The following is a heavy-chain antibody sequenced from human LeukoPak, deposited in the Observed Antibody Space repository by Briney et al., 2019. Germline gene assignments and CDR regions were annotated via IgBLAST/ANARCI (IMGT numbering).Heavy chain of an antibody. CDR2: INPNSGGT. V-gene: IGHV1-2*02. CDR3: ARGLNYQLLPPFHY. CDR1: GYTFTGYY. D-gene: IGHD2-2*01. J-gene: IGHJ4*02. Sequence: ASVKVPCKASGYTFTGYYMHWVRQAPGQGLEWMGWINPNSGGTNYAQKFQGRVTMTRDTSISTAYMELSRLRSDDTAVYYCARGLNYQLLPPFHYWGQGTLVTVSS.